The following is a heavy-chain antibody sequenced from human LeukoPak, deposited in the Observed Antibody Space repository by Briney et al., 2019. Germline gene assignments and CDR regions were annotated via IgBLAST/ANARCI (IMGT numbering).Heavy chain of an antibody. Sequence: SETLSLTCTVSGASINNYYWSWIRQPPGKGLEWIGEINHSGSTDYNPSLKSRVTMSIDTSKNQFSLKLSSVTAADTAVYYYAPIPHYYGSGSSAFDYWGQGTLVTVSS. CDR1: GASINNYY. CDR3: APIPHYYGSGSSAFDY. V-gene: IGHV4-34*01. D-gene: IGHD3-10*01. CDR2: INHSGST. J-gene: IGHJ4*02.